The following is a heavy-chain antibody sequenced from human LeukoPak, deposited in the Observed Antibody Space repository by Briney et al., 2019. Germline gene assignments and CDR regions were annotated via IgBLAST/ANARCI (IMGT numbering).Heavy chain of an antibody. D-gene: IGHD5-12*01. J-gene: IGHJ4*02. Sequence: GGSLRLSCAASGFSFRNYGMHWVRQAPGKGLEWEAVISIDGREKYYADSVKGRFTISRDNSKNTLYLQMNSLRGDDTAVYYCANPQSRGYDYLDYWGQGTLVTVSS. V-gene: IGHV3-30*18. CDR2: ISIDGREK. CDR3: ANPQSRGYDYLDY. CDR1: GFSFRNYG.